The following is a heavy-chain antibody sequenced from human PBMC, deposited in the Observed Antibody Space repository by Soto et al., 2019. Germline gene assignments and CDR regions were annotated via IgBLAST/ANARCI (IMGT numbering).Heavy chain of an antibody. CDR1: GDSVSSNSAA. V-gene: IGHV6-1*01. J-gene: IGHJ6*02. CDR2: TYYRSKWYN. D-gene: IGHD2-2*01. CDR3: ARVRDIVLVPAATLYYYYGMDV. Sequence: PSQTLSLTCAISGDSVSSNSAAWNWIRQSPSRGLEWLGKTYYRSKWYNEYAVSVKSRITINPDTSKNQFSLQLNSVTPEDTAVFYCARVRDIVLVPAATLYYYYGMDVWGQGTTVTVSS.